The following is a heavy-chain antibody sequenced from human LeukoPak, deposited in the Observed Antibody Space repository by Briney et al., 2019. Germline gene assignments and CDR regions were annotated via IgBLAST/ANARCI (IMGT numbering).Heavy chain of an antibody. CDR3: ARSQGYCSGGSCYRY. V-gene: IGHV4-61*01. CDR2: IYYSGST. D-gene: IGHD2-15*01. CDR1: GYSISSGYY. J-gene: IGHJ4*02. Sequence: SETLSLTCTVSGYSISSGYYWGWIRQPPGKGLEWIGYIYYSGSTNYNPSLKSRVTISVDTSKNQFSLKLSSVTAADTAVYYCARSQGYCSGGSCYRYWGQGTLVTVSS.